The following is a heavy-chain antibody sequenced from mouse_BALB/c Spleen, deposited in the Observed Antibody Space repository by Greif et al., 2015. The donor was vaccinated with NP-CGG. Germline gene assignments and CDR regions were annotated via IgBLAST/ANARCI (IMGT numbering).Heavy chain of an antibody. Sequence: EVQLQESGGDLVKPGGSLKLSCAASGFTFSSYGMSWVRQTPDKRLEWVATISSGGSYTYYPDSVKGRFTISRDNAKNPLYLQMSSLKSEDTAVYYCARVYYGYDDAMDYWGQGTSVTVSS. J-gene: IGHJ4*01. CDR1: GFTFSSYG. D-gene: IGHD2-2*01. V-gene: IGHV5-6*01. CDR2: ISSGGSYT. CDR3: ARVYYGYDDAMDY.